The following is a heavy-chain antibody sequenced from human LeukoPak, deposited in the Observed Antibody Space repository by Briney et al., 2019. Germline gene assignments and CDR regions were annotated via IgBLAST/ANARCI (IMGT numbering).Heavy chain of an antibody. CDR1: GFTFSSYA. J-gene: IGHJ3*02. CDR3: ARVRKNIVATYAFDI. CDR2: INPNSGGT. D-gene: IGHD5-12*01. Sequence: PGGSLRLSCAASGFTFSSYAMHWVRQAPGQGLEWMGWINPNSGGTNYAQKFQGWVTMTRDTSISTAYMELSRLRSDDTAVYYCARVRKNIVATYAFDIWGQGTMVTVSS. V-gene: IGHV1-2*04.